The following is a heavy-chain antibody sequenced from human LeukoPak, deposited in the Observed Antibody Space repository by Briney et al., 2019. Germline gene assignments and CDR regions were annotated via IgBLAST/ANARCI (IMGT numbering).Heavy chain of an antibody. J-gene: IGHJ4*02. D-gene: IGHD3-10*01. CDR3: PKQPHYGRLIDY. Sequence: PGRSLRLSCAASGFTFSSYGMHWVRQAPGKWLEWVAVISYDGSNKYYADSVKGRFTISRDNSKNTLYLQMNSLRAEDTAVYYCPKQPHYGRLIDYWGQGTLVTVSS. CDR2: ISYDGSNK. CDR1: GFTFSSYG. V-gene: IGHV3-30*18.